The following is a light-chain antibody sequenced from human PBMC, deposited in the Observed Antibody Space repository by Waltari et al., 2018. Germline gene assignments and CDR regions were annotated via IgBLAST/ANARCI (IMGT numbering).Light chain of an antibody. V-gene: IGLV4-69*01. CDR3: QTGGHGAWV. Sequence: QTRPAYLIKVNSDSSHSKGDASPDRFSGSSSGAERYLTISRLQSEDEADYYCQTGGHGAWVFGGGTKLTVL. J-gene: IGLJ3*02. CDR2: VNSDSSH.